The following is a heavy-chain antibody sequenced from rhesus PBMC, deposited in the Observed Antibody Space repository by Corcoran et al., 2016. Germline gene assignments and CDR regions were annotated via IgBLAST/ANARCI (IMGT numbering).Heavy chain of an antibody. V-gene: IGHV4-143*01. CDR3: ARQGYTDHLGGLDS. D-gene: IGHD2-39*02. Sequence: QVQLQESGPGLVKPSETLSLTCPVSGGSISGYHNWNWIRQAPGKGLEWIGGVYGNRESTNYNPSLKSRVTISKDTSKNQFSLRLTSVTAADTAVYYCARQGYTDHLGGLDSWGQGVVVTVSS. CDR1: GGSISGYHN. CDR2: VYGNREST. J-gene: IGHJ6*01.